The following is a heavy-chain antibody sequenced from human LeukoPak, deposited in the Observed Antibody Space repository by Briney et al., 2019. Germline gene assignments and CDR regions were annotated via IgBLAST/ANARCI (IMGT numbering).Heavy chain of an antibody. CDR1: GYTFTSYD. CDR2: MNPNSGNT. D-gene: IGHD3/OR15-3a*01. CDR3: ARVAAPWDWYYGMDV. J-gene: IGHJ6*02. Sequence: ASVKVSCKASGYTFTSYDINRVRQATGQGLEWMGWMNPNSGNTGYAQKFQGRVTMTRNTSISTAYMELSSLRSEDTAVYYCARVAAPWDWYYGMDVWGQGTTVTVSS. V-gene: IGHV1-8*01.